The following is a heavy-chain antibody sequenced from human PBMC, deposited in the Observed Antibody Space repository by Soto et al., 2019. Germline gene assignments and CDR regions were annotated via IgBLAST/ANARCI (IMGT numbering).Heavy chain of an antibody. V-gene: IGHV3-11*01. Sequence: VGSLRLSGAASGFSFSDNYMSWIRQAPGKALECVSYISGSGNSIYYADSVKGRFTISRDNAKNSLNLQMNSLRVEDTAVYYCTRDRYSSSWHVDHWGQGTLVTVSS. CDR2: ISGSGNSI. D-gene: IGHD6-13*01. CDR3: TRDRYSSSWHVDH. J-gene: IGHJ4*02. CDR1: GFSFSDNY.